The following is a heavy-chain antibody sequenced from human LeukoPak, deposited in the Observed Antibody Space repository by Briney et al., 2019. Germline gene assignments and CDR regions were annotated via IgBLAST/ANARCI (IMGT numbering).Heavy chain of an antibody. CDR1: GGSIITHY. CDR3: ARYSSYSSSSVWGGAFDI. D-gene: IGHD6-6*01. CDR2: IYYTGNT. Sequence: SETLSLTCTVSGGSIITHYWNWVRQPPGKGLEWIGYIYYTGNTNYNPSLKCRGTISVDTSKNQFALKLSSVTAADTAVYYCARYSSYSSSSVWGGAFDIWGQGTMVTVSS. V-gene: IGHV4-59*11. J-gene: IGHJ3*02.